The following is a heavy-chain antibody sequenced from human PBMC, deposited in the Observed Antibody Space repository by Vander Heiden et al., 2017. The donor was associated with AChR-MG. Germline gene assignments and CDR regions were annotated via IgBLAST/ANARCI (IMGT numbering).Heavy chain of an antibody. V-gene: IGHV3-30*18. D-gene: IGHD3-22*01. CDR2: ISYDGSKK. CDR3: AKSDSSGYYLDY. CDR1: GFTFSSFG. J-gene: IGHJ4*02. Sequence: QGQLVESGGGVVQPGRSLRLSCAASGFTFSSFGMHWVRQAPGKGLEWVAVISYDGSKKYYADSVKGRFTISRDNSKNTLYLQMNSLRAEDTAVYYCAKSDSSGYYLDYWGQGTLVTVSS.